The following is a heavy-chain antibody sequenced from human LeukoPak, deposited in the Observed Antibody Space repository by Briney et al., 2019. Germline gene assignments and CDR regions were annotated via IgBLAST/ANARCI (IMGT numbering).Heavy chain of an antibody. V-gene: IGHV3-23*01. CDR2: ISGSGGST. D-gene: IGHD2-21*01. CDR3: AKLIRGGGVLDYFDY. J-gene: IGHJ4*02. Sequence: GGSLRLSCAASGFTFSSYAMSWVRQAPGKGLEWVSAISGSGGSTYYADSVKGRFTISRDNSKNTLYLQMNSLRAEDTAVYYCAKLIRGGGVLDYFDYWGQGTLVTVSS. CDR1: GFTFSSYA.